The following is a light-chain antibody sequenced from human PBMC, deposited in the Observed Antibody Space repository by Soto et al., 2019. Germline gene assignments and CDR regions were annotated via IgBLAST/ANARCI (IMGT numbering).Light chain of an antibody. CDR2: EVS. CDR3: CSYAGSSTVV. V-gene: IGLV2-23*02. J-gene: IGLJ2*01. CDR1: SSDVGSYNL. Sequence: QSALTQPASVSGSPGQSITISCTGTSSDVGSYNLVSWYQQHPGKAPKLMIYEVSKRPSGVYNRLSGSKSGNTASLTISGLQAEDEADYYCCSYAGSSTVVFGGGTKLTVL.